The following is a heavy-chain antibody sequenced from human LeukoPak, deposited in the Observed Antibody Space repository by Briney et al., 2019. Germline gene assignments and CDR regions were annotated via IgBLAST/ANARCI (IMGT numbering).Heavy chain of an antibody. CDR1: GYTFTGHY. J-gene: IGHJ5*02. V-gene: IGHV1-2*02. CDR2: INPKSGVT. Sequence: ASVKVSCKASGYTFTGHYMHWVRQAPGQGLEWMGWINPKSGVTNYAQNFQGRVTMTRDTSITTAYMELSRLTSDDTAVYYRARVIAVAAIECGFDPWGQGSLVTVSS. D-gene: IGHD6-19*01. CDR3: ARVIAVAAIECGFDP.